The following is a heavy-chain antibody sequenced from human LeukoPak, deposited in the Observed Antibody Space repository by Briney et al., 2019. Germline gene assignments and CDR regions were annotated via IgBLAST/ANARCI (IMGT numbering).Heavy chain of an antibody. J-gene: IGHJ5*02. CDR1: GYTFTGYY. V-gene: IGHV1-2*06. CDR3: ARDRSGGNWFDP. D-gene: IGHD1-26*01. CDR2: INPNSGGT. Sequence: ASVKVSCKASGYTFTGYYTHWVRQAPGQGLEWMGRINPNSGGTNYAQKFQGRVTMTRDTSISTAYMELSRLRSDDTAVYYCARDRSGGNWFDPWGQGTLVTVSS.